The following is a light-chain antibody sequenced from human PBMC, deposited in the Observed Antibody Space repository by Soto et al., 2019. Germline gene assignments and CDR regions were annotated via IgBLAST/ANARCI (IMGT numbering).Light chain of an antibody. CDR1: QGLSSD. CDR2: AAS. J-gene: IGKJ5*01. CDR3: QQLNSYPIT. V-gene: IGKV1-9*01. Sequence: DIQLTQSPSFLSASVGDRVTITCRASQGLSSDLAWYQQKPGKAPKLLIYAASTLQSGVPSRFSGSGSGTEFTLTISSLQPEDFATCYCQQLNSYPITFGQGTRLDIK.